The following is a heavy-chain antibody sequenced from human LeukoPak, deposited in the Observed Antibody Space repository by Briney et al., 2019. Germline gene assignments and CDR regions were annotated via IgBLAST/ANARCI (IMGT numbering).Heavy chain of an antibody. V-gene: IGHV4-39*01. CDR2: FYYSGNA. D-gene: IGHD6-19*01. Sequence: SETLSLTCTVSGGSISSYYWGWIRQPPGKGLEWIGSFYYSGNAYYNPSLKSRVTISVDTSKNEFSLKLRSVTAADTAVYYCARTAGVAVAGSRQYFDYWGQGTLVTVPS. CDR3: ARTAGVAVAGSRQYFDY. CDR1: GGSISSYY. J-gene: IGHJ4*02.